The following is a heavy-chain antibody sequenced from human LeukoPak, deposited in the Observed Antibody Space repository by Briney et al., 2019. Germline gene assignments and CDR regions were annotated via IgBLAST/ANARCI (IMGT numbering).Heavy chain of an antibody. CDR2: IYTSGST. CDR1: GGSISSGSYY. D-gene: IGHD4-17*01. CDR3: ARSYGDYGY. J-gene: IGHJ4*02. V-gene: IGHV4-61*02. Sequence: SQTLSLTCTVSGGSISSGSYYWSWIRQPAGKGLEWIGRIYTSGSTNYNPSLKSRVTISVDTSKNQFSLKLSSVTAADTAVYYCARSYGDYGYWGQGTLVTVSS.